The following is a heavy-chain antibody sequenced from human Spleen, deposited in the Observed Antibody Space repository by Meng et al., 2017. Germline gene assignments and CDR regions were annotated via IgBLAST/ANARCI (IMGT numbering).Heavy chain of an antibody. J-gene: IGHJ4*02. CDR1: GGSFSGYY. V-gene: IGHV4-34*01. D-gene: IGHD3-3*01. CDR3: ARVSRGWSGYYGY. Sequence: PLQQWGECLLTPSEALSLSLAVQGGSFSGYYGGWTRQPPGKGLEWIGEINHSGSTNYNPSLKSRVTISVDTSKNQFSLKLSSVTAADTAVYYCARVSRGWSGYYGYWGQGTLVTVSS. CDR2: INHSGST.